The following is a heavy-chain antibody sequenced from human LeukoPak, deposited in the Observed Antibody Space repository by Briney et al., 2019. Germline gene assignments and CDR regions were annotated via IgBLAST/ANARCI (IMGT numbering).Heavy chain of an antibody. CDR2: ISYDGSNK. V-gene: IGHV3-30-3*01. D-gene: IGHD5-18*01. Sequence: GRSLRLSCAASGFTFSSYAMHWVRQAPGKGLEWVAVISYDGSNKYYADSVKGRFTISRDNSKNTLYLQMNSLRAEDTAVYYCAGEWIQLWLHAFDIWGQGTMVTVSS. CDR3: AGEWIQLWLHAFDI. J-gene: IGHJ3*02. CDR1: GFTFSSYA.